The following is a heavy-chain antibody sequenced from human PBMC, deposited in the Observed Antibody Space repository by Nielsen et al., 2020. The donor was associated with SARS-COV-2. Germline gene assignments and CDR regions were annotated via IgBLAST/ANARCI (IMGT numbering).Heavy chain of an antibody. CDR3: ARDLGGTGDYYYGMDV. CDR2: INPSGGST. Sequence: ASVKVSCKASGYTFTSYYLHWVRQAPGQGLAWMGIINPSGGSTTYAQKFQGSVTLTRDTSTSTVYMELSSLRTEDTAVYYCARDLGGTGDYYYGMDVWGQGTTVTVSS. J-gene: IGHJ6*02. CDR1: GYTFTSYY. V-gene: IGHV1-46*01. D-gene: IGHD1/OR15-1a*01.